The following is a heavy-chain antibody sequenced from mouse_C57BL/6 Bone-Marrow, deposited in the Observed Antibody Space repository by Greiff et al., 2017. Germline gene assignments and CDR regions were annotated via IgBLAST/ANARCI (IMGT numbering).Heavy chain of an antibody. Sequence: QVQLQQPGAELVKPGASVKLSRKASGYTFTSYWMQWVKQRPGQGLEWIGEIDPSVSNTNYNQKFKGKATLTVDTSSSTAYMQLSSRTSEDSAVYYCARGYYFGCWGQGTTLTVAS. V-gene: IGHV1-50*01. CDR2: IDPSVSNT. CDR1: GYTFTSYW. CDR3: ARGYYFGC. J-gene: IGHJ2*01.